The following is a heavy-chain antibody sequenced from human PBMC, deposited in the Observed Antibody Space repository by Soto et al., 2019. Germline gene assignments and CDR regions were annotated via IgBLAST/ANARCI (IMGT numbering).Heavy chain of an antibody. CDR2: IYYSGST. D-gene: IGHD3-22*01. CDR3: ARSITPYYYDSSGYPMGY. Sequence: ASEPLSLTCTVSGGSISSYYWSWIRQPPGKGLEWIGYIYYSGSTNYNPSLKSRVTISVDTSKNQFSLKLSSVTAADTAVYYCARSITPYYYDSSGYPMGYWGQGTLGTVSS. J-gene: IGHJ4*02. V-gene: IGHV4-59*01. CDR1: GGSISSYY.